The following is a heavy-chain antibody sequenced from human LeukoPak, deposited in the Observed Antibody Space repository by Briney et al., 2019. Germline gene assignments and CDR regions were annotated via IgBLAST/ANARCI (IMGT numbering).Heavy chain of an antibody. CDR2: VNPNGGDT. D-gene: IGHD3-3*01. CDR1: GYSFAGYH. J-gene: IGHJ4*02. CDR3: ARGADFWCGYNDY. Sequence: ASVKVSRKSSGYSFAGYHMHWVRQAPGQELEWMGWVNPNGGDTNYAQKFQGRVTMTRDTSVSTAYMELSGLRSDDTAVYYCARGADFWCGYNDYWGQGTLVSVSS. V-gene: IGHV1-2*02.